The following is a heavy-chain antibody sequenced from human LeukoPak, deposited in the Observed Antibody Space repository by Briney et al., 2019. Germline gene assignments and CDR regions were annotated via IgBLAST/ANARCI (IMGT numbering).Heavy chain of an antibody. Sequence: GGSLRLSCAASGFTFSDYSMNWDRQAPGKGLEWVSFISTSGTYMYYADSVNGRFTISRDNAKNSLYLQMSSLRAEDTAVYYCARGGLGQLWYFFDYWGQGSLVTVSS. V-gene: IGHV3-21*01. D-gene: IGHD5-18*01. CDR3: ARGGLGQLWYFFDY. CDR1: GFTFSDYS. CDR2: ISTSGTYM. J-gene: IGHJ4*02.